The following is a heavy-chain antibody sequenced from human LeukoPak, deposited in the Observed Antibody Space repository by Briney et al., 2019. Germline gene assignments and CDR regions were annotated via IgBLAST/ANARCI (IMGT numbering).Heavy chain of an antibody. D-gene: IGHD3-3*01. Sequence: ASVKVSCKASGGTFSNYAINWVRQAPGQGLERMGRIIPILGIANYAQKFQGRVTITADKSTSTAYMELSSLRSEDTAVYYCARDPGITIFGVATDDYWGQGTLVTVSS. CDR1: GGTFSNYA. J-gene: IGHJ4*02. CDR3: ARDPGITIFGVATDDY. CDR2: IIPILGIA. V-gene: IGHV1-69*04.